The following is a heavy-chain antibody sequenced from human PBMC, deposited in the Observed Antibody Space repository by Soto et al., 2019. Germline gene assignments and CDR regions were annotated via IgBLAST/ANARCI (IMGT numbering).Heavy chain of an antibody. CDR1: GGTFSSYA. CDR2: IIPIFGTA. V-gene: IGHV1-69*13. Sequence: SVKVSCKASGGTFSSYASSGVRQAPGQELEWMGGIIPIFGTANYAQKFHGRVVSTADESTSTAYIELSSLIYDHTAACYFARVIASAGSYYHCGMDVWGQGTTVTVS. D-gene: IGHD6-13*01. CDR3: ARVIASAGSYYHCGMDV. J-gene: IGHJ6*02.